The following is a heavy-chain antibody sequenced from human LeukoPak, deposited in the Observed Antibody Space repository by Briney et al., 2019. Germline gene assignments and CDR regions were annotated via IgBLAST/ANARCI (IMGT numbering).Heavy chain of an antibody. J-gene: IGHJ3*02. V-gene: IGHV1-69*01. CDR3: ARETHYYDSSGYKFLDI. CDR1: GGTFSSYA. CDR2: IIPIFGKA. D-gene: IGHD3-22*01. Sequence: ASVKVSCKASGGTFSSYAISWVRQAPGQGLEWMGGIIPIFGKANYAQKFQGRVTITADESTSTAYMELSSLRSEDTAVYYCARETHYYDSSGYKFLDIWGQGTMVTVSS.